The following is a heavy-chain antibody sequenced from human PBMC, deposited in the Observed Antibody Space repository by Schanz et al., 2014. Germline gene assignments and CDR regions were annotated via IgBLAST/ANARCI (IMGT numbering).Heavy chain of an antibody. J-gene: IGHJ1*01. V-gene: IGHV1-69*02. Sequence: QVQLVQSGADVKKPGSSVRVSCKASGGTFSRLTFSWVRRAPAQGLEGMGRVIPILGVTHYAQKFQGRVTVTADKSTTTAYVELNSLNSDDTAVEYCATLDYADSVSWGQGTLVNVSS. CDR3: ATLDYADSVS. D-gene: IGHD4-17*01. CDR1: GGTFSRLT. CDR2: VIPILGVT.